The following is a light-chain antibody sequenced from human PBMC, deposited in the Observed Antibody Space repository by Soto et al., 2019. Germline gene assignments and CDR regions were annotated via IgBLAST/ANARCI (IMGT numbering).Light chain of an antibody. CDR3: QQLNSYPYT. J-gene: IGKJ2*01. V-gene: IGKV1-9*01. Sequence: ILLTQSPSSLSASVGDRVTITCRASQGISSYLAWYQQKPGEAPKLLIYAASTLQSGVPSRFSGSGSGTDFTLTISSLQPEDFATYYCQQLNSYPYTFGQGTKLEIK. CDR1: QGISSY. CDR2: AAS.